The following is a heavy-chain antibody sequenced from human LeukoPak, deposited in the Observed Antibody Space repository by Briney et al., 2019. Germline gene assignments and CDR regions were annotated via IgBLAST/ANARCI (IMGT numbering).Heavy chain of an antibody. D-gene: IGHD3-22*01. J-gene: IGHJ4*02. Sequence: GGSLRLSCAASGFTFSSYSMNWVRQAPGKGLEWVSSISSSSSYIYYADSVKGRFTISRDNAKNSLYLQMNSLRAEDTAVYYCARARYYYDSSGYYYVYDYWGQGTLVTVSS. V-gene: IGHV3-21*01. CDR2: ISSSSSYI. CDR1: GFTFSSYS. CDR3: ARARYYYDSSGYYYVYDY.